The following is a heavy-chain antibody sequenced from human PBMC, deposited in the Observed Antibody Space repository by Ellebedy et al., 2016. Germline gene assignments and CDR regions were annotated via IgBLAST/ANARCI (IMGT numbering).Heavy chain of an antibody. Sequence: GESLKISCAASGFTFSSYTMNWVRQAPGKGLEWVSSIISSGTYIYYGDSVKGRFTISRDNAKNSLYLQMNSLRAEDTAVYYCARGVGGTSLNWFDPWGQGTLVTVSS. V-gene: IGHV3-21*01. CDR3: ARGVGGTSLNWFDP. CDR2: IISSGTYI. D-gene: IGHD3-16*01. J-gene: IGHJ5*02. CDR1: GFTFSSYT.